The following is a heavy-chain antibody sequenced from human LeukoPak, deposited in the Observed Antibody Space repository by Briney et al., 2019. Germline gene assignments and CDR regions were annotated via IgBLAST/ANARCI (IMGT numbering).Heavy chain of an antibody. CDR1: GFTFDDYA. J-gene: IGHJ3*02. CDR3: ARTVSSAGWSDDAFDI. D-gene: IGHD6-19*01. Sequence: PGRSLRLSCAASGFTFDDYAMQWVRQAPGKGLEWVSGISWNSGSIGYADSVKGRFTISRDNAKNFLYLQMNSLRAEDTALYYCARTVSSAGWSDDAFDIWGQGTMVTVSS. CDR2: ISWNSGSI. V-gene: IGHV3-9*01.